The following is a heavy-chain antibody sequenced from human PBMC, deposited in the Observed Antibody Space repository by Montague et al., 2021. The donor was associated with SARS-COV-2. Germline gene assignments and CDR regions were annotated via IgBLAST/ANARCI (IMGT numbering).Heavy chain of an antibody. Sequence: SETLSLTCTVSGYSISSGYYWGWIRQPPGKGLEWIGSIYHSGSTYYNPSLKSRVTISVDTSKNQFSLKLSSVTAADTAVDYWARDVRYYDVGSGRAQTSPDYWGQGTLVTVSS. V-gene: IGHV4-38-2*02. CDR1: GYSISSGYY. CDR2: IYHSGST. J-gene: IGHJ4*02. D-gene: IGHD3-3*01. CDR3: ARDVRYYDVGSGRAQTSPDY.